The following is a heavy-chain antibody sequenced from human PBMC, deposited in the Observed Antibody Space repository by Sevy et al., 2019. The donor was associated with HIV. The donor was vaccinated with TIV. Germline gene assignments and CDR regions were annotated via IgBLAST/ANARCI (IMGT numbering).Heavy chain of an antibody. J-gene: IGHJ6*02. CDR2: IFYTRST. Sequence: SETLSLTCTVSGDSISGYYWSWIRQPPGKGLEWIGYIFYTRSTNYNPSLKSRVTISKDTSKNQISLKLSSVTAADTALYYCARGDPELLYGVDVWGQGTTVTVSS. CDR1: GDSISGYY. V-gene: IGHV4-59*01. D-gene: IGHD1-7*01. CDR3: ARGDPELLYGVDV.